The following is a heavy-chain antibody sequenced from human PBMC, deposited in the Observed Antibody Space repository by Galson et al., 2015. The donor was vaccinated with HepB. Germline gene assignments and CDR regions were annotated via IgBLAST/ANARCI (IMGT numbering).Heavy chain of an antibody. V-gene: IGHV3-33*01. D-gene: IGHD6-6*01. J-gene: IGHJ4*02. CDR1: GFNFRNYA. CDR2: IWYDGSNK. Sequence: SLRLSCAASGFNFRNYAMHWVRQAPGKGLEWLAVIWYDGSNKYYADSLKGRFSISRDNSKNIVYVQMNSLRVEDTAVYYCARGGLSARPDYWGQGTLVTVSS. CDR3: ARGGLSARPDY.